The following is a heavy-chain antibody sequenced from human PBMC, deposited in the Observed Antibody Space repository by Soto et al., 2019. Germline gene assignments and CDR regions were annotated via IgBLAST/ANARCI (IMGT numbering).Heavy chain of an antibody. CDR1: GLSLSNIW. J-gene: IGHJ4*02. V-gene: IGHV3-7*01. D-gene: IGHD5-18*01. CDR2: IKQGGTET. Sequence: GGSLRLSCVGSGLSLSNIWTSWVRQAPGKGLEWVANIKQGGTETYYVDSVKGRFTISKDHAKNSLYLQMNSLRVEDTALYYCASLDTARVETAGYWGQGARVTVSS. CDR3: ASLDTARVETAGY.